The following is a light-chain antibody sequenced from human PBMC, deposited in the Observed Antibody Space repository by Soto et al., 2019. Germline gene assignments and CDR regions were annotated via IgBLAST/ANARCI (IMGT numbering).Light chain of an antibody. CDR2: DAS. J-gene: IGKJ1*01. CDR1: QSISSW. V-gene: IGKV1-5*01. CDR3: LQDYNYPRT. Sequence: DIQMTQSPSTLSASVGDRVTITCRASQSISSWLAWYQQKPGKAPKLLIYDASSLESGVPSRFSGSASGTDFTLTTSSLQPEDFATYYCLQDYNYPRTFGQGTKVEIK.